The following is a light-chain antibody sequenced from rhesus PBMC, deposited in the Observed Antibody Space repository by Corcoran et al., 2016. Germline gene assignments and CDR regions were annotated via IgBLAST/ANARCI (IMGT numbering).Light chain of an antibody. CDR2: GAS. V-gene: IGKV3-24*04. CDR1: QSVGSY. J-gene: IGKJ3*01. CDR3: QQSSNLFT. Sequence: ETVVTQSPATLSLSPGERATLSCRASQSVGSYLAWYQQKPGQAPRLRISGASSRATGLPDRFSGSGSGTDFSLTISSLEPEDVGVYYCQQSSNLFTFGPGTKLDIK.